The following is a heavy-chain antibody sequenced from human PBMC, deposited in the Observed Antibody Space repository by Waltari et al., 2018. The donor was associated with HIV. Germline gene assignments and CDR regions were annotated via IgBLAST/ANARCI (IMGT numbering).Heavy chain of an antibody. CDR2: THYIGTP. D-gene: IGHD6-19*01. V-gene: IGHV4-39*01. CDR1: GGAISRSIYF. Sequence: QLQLRESGPGLVKPSGTLSLSCIVSGGAISRSIYFWGWIRQTPGKGLEWIGSTHYIGTPHYNPSLKSRVTISIDTSKNQFSLKVTSVTAADTAAYYCARKGWLGGRYFQHWGLGTLVTVSS. J-gene: IGHJ1*01. CDR3: ARKGWLGGRYFQH.